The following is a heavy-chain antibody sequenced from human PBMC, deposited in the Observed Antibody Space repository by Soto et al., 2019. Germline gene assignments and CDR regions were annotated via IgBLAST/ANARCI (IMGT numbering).Heavy chain of an antibody. J-gene: IGHJ4*02. CDR3: ARVKTIAMPGFDF. CDR1: GYVFSIFA. CDR2: INTGNGDS. V-gene: IGHV1-3*04. D-gene: IGHD2-2*01. Sequence: ASLKVACKTSGYVFSIFAMRWMRKTTGQGPEWMGWINTGNGDSKYSEKFQDRVTITRDTSATTAYMELSSLRSEDTAVYYCARVKTIAMPGFDFWAQGTPVTGSS.